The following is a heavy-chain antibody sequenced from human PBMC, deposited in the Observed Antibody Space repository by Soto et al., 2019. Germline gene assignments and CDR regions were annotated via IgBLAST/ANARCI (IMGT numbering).Heavy chain of an antibody. D-gene: IGHD1-26*01. J-gene: IGHJ4*02. CDR2: INPNSGGT. Sequence: ASVKVSCKASGYTFTSYDINWVRQAPGQGLEWMGWINPNSGGTNYAQKFQGWVTMTRDTSISTAYMELSRLRSDDTAVYYCARGYYAFDYWGQGTLVTVSS. CDR1: GYTFTSYD. V-gene: IGHV1-2*04. CDR3: ARGYYAFDY.